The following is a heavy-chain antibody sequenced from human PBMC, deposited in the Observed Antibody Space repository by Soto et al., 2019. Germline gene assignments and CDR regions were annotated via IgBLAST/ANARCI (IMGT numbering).Heavy chain of an antibody. CDR2: TTSDGARI. CDR3: ARKNPGREWELPDY. D-gene: IGHD1-26*01. J-gene: IGHJ4*02. V-gene: IGHV3-30*03. Sequence: QVQLVESGGGVVQPGRSLRLSCAASGFAFSTYGMHWVRQAPGKGLEWVAVTTSDGARINYADSVKGRFTISRDNSRTTLYLQMYSLRIDDTAVYYCARKNPGREWELPDYWGQGPLVTVSS. CDR1: GFAFSTYG.